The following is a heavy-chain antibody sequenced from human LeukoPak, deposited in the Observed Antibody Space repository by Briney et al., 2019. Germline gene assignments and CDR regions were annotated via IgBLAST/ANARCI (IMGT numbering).Heavy chain of an antibody. CDR2: IYPGDSDT. CDR1: GYSFTNYW. V-gene: IGHV5-51*01. Sequence: GESLKISCKGSGYSFTNYWIGWARQMPGKGLEWMGIIYPGDSDTRYSPSFKGQVTISADKSISTAYLQWSSLKASDTAMYYCARRYCSSTSCLIDYWGQGTLVTVAS. CDR3: ARRYCSSTSCLIDY. J-gene: IGHJ4*02. D-gene: IGHD2-2*01.